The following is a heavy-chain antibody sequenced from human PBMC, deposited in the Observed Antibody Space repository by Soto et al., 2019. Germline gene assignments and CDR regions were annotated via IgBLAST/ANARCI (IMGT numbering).Heavy chain of an antibody. V-gene: IGHV4-4*09. CDR2: IYNSGST. D-gene: IGHD2-15*01. CDR1: GGSIRSFS. CDR3: ARFHKYSEANWFDP. Sequence: LETLSLTCSVSGGSIRSFSWSWIRQPPGRGLEWIGYIYNSGSTNYNPSLKSRATISVDTSKNQFSLTLTSVTAADTAVYYCARFHKYSEANWFDPWGQGTLVTVSS. J-gene: IGHJ5*02.